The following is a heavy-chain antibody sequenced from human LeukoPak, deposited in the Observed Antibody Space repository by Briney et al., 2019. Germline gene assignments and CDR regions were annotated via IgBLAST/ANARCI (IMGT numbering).Heavy chain of an antibody. D-gene: IGHD6-13*01. CDR1: GFTFSSYA. J-gene: IGHJ4*02. V-gene: IGHV3-64*01. CDR2: ISSNGGSP. Sequence: TGGSLRLSCAASGFTFSSYAMHWVRQAPGKGLEYVSAISSNGGSPYYANSVKGRFTISRDNSKNTLYLQMGSLRAEDMAVYYCARGYGIAAAGTIDYWGQGTLVTVSS. CDR3: ARGYGIAAAGTIDY.